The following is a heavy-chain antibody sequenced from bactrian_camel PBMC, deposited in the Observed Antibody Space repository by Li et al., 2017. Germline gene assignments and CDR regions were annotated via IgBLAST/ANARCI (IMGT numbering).Heavy chain of an antibody. D-gene: IGHD1*01. CDR3: AADSCSLRDAGWFGSPALDPSEYTY. Sequence: HVQLVESGGGSVQAGGSLRLSCTVSGFTFDDFEMGWYQQVSGNECELVSTISSDGSTYYDDSVKGRFTISQDDAKNTVYLQMDSLKPDDTSMYYCAADSCSLRDAGWFGSPALDPSEYTYWGQGTQVTVS. CDR1: GFTFDDFE. CDR2: ISSDGST. J-gene: IGHJ4*01. V-gene: IGHV3S63*01.